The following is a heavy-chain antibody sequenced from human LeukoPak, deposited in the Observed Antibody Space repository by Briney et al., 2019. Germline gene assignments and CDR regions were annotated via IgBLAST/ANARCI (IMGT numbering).Heavy chain of an antibody. CDR3: ARGSGSYLYYYYYGMDV. Sequence: SGGSLRLSCAASGFTFSSYSMNWVRQAPGKGLEWVSSISSSSSYIYYADSVKGRFTISRDNAKNSLYLQMNSLRAEDTAVYYCARGSGSYLYYYYYGMDVWGQGTTVTVSS. J-gene: IGHJ6*02. D-gene: IGHD1-26*01. CDR2: ISSSSSYI. CDR1: GFTFSSYS. V-gene: IGHV3-21*01.